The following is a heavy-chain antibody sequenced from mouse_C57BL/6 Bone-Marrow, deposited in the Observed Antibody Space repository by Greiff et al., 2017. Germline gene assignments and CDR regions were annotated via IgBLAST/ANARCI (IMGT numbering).Heavy chain of an antibody. CDR3: ARGYDYDYAMDY. V-gene: IGHV1-39*01. J-gene: IGHJ4*01. CDR2: INPNNGTT. D-gene: IGHD2-4*01. Sequence: QLQESGPELVKPGASVKISCKASGYSFTGYNMNWVKQRNGKSLEWIGVINPNNGTTSYNQKFKGKATLTVDQSSSTAYMQLNSLTSDDSAVYYCARGYDYDYAMDYWGQGTSVTVSS. CDR1: GYSFTGYN.